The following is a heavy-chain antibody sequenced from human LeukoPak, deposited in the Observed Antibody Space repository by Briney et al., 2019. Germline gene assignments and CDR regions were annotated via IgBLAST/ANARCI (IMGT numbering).Heavy chain of an antibody. V-gene: IGHV1-18*01. D-gene: IGHD2-2*01. CDR3: ARGRYCSSSSCYQIYYYYMDV. J-gene: IGHJ6*03. CDR2: ISAYNGNP. CDR1: GYTFTSFG. Sequence: ASVKVSCKASGYTFTSFGISWLRQAPGQGLEWMGWISAYNGNPNYAQNLQGRVTMTTDTSTSTAYMELRSLRSDDTAVYYCARGRYCSSSSCYQIYYYYMDVWGKGTTVTVSS.